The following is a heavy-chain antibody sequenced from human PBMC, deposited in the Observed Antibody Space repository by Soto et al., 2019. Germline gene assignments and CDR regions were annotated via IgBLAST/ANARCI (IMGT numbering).Heavy chain of an antibody. CDR2: IIPILGIA. J-gene: IGHJ5*02. D-gene: IGHD4-4*01. CDR1: GGTFSSYT. Sequence: QVQLVQSVAEVKKPGSSVNVSCKASGGTFSSYTISWVRQAPGQGLEWMGRIIPILGIANYAQKFQGRVTITADKSTSTAYMELSCLRSEDTAVYYCARGGSDSNYNWFDPWGQGTLVTVSS. CDR3: ARGGSDSNYNWFDP. V-gene: IGHV1-69*02.